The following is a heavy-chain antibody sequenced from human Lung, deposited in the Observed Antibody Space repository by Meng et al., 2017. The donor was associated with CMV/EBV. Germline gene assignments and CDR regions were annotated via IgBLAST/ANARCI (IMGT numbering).Heavy chain of an antibody. Sequence: SVXVSXKASGGTFSNYAITWVRQAPGQGLEWMGGIIPVVGTVHYAQRFQGRVTITADKFTSTVYMELSSLKSEDTAIYYCAKDSRSSSWYLLAAYYYGSDVWGQGXTVTVSS. V-gene: IGHV1-69*06. D-gene: IGHD6-13*01. CDR2: IIPVVGTV. J-gene: IGHJ6*02. CDR3: AKDSRSSSWYLLAAYYYGSDV. CDR1: GGTFSNYA.